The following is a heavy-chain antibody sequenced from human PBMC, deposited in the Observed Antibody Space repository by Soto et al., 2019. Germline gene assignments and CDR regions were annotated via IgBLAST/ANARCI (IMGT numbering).Heavy chain of an antibody. CDR3: ARVGGFGVYFDY. D-gene: IGHD2-8*01. CDR1: GGSISSGGYS. CDR2: IYHSGST. J-gene: IGHJ4*02. Sequence: SETLSLTXAVSGGSISSGGYSWSWIRQPPGKGLEWIGYIYHSGSTYYNPSLKSRVTISVDRSKNQFSLKLSSVTAADTAVYYCARVGGFGVYFDYWGQGTLVTVSS. V-gene: IGHV4-30-2*01.